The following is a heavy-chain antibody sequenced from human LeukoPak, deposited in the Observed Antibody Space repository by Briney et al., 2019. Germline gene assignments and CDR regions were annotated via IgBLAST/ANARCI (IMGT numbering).Heavy chain of an antibody. V-gene: IGHV4-39*01. J-gene: IGHJ4*02. D-gene: IGHD1-26*01. CDR2: IYYSGST. CDR3: ATRREREPFHY. Sequence: KPSETLSLTCTVSGGSISSSNYFWGWIRQPPGKGLEWIGNIYYSGSTYYNPPLKSRVTISVDTSKNQFSLQLSSVTVADTALYYCATRREREPFHYWGQGTLVTVSS. CDR1: GGSISSSNYF.